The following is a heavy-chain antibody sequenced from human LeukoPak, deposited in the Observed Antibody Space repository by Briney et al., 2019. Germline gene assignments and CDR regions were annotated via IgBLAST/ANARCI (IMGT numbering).Heavy chain of an antibody. J-gene: IGHJ4*02. Sequence: PGGSLRLSCAASGFTFSSYSMNWVRQAPGKGLEWVSYISSSSSTIYYADSVKGRFTISRDNAKNSLYLQMNSLRAEDTAVYYCARAPYGAMAPIDYWGQGTLVTVSS. V-gene: IGHV3-48*04. CDR3: ARAPYGAMAPIDY. D-gene: IGHD5-18*01. CDR2: ISSSSSTI. CDR1: GFTFSSYS.